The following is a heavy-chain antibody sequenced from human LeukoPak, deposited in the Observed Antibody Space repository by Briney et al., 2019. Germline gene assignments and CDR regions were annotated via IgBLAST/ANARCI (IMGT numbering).Heavy chain of an antibody. CDR2: IYYSGST. Sequence: PSETLSLTCTVSGGSISSYYWSWIRQPPGKGLEWIGYIYYSGSTNYNPSFKSRVTISVDTSKNQFSLKLSSVTAADTAVYYCARHAMVRGVILSPWGQGTLVTVSS. V-gene: IGHV4-59*08. J-gene: IGHJ5*02. CDR3: ARHAMVRGVILSP. CDR1: GGSISSYY. D-gene: IGHD3-10*01.